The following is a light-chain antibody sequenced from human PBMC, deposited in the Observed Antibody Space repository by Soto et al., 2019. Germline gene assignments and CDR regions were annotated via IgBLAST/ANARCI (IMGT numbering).Light chain of an antibody. CDR1: QDIRKF. J-gene: IGKJ1*01. CDR3: QQCYSTGPWT. V-gene: IGKV1-39*01. Sequence: DIQMTQSPSTLSASVGDRVTITCQARQDIRKFLNWYLQKPGEAPKLLIYGTSNLHSGVPSRFSGSGSGADFTLTISTLQPEDFATYYCQQCYSTGPWTFGQGTKVDIK. CDR2: GTS.